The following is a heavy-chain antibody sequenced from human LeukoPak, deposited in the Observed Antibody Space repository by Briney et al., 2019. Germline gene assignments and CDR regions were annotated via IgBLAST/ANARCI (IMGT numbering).Heavy chain of an antibody. CDR3: ARAWYYYDSSGYYPFDY. J-gene: IGHJ4*02. Sequence: SETLPLTCAVYVGSFSGNYWGWIRQPPGKGVEWIGEINHSGSTNYNPSLKSRVTISVDTSKNQFSLRLSSVTAADTAVYYCARAWYYYDSSGYYPFDYRGQGTLVTVSS. CDR1: VGSFSGNY. D-gene: IGHD3-22*01. CDR2: INHSGST. V-gene: IGHV4-34*01.